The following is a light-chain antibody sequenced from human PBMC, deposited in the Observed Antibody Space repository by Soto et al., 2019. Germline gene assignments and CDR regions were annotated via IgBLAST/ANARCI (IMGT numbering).Light chain of an antibody. J-gene: IGLJ2*01. V-gene: IGLV1-40*01. CDR2: VNN. CDR1: SSNIGALYD. Sequence: QSVLTQPPSVSGAPGQRVTISCTGSSSNIGALYDVHWYQRLPGTAPKLLISVNNNRPSGVPDRFSGSKSGTSASLAITGLQAEDEADYYCQSCDSSLSGYVVFGGGTKVTVL. CDR3: QSCDSSLSGYVV.